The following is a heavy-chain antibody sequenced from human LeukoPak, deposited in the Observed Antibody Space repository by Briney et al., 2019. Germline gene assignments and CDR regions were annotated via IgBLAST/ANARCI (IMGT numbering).Heavy chain of an antibody. D-gene: IGHD5-12*01. Sequence: GGSLRLSCAASGFTFSSYGMHWVRPAPGKGLAWVAVISYDGSNKYYADSVQGRFTISRGNSKNTLYLQMNSLRAEDTAVYYCAQPGDSGYDLGYWGQGTLVTVSS. CDR2: ISYDGSNK. V-gene: IGHV3-30*03. CDR1: GFTFSSYG. J-gene: IGHJ4*02. CDR3: AQPGDSGYDLGY.